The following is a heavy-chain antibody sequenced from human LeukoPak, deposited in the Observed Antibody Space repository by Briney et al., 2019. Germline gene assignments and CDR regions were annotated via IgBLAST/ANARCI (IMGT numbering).Heavy chain of an antibody. V-gene: IGHV4-34*01. CDR1: GGSFSGYY. Sequence: SETLSLTCAVYGGSFSGYYWSWLRQPPGKGLEWIGEINHSGSTNYNPSLKSRVTISVDTSKNQFSLKLSSVTAADTAVYYFARDLRYDFWSGYSTRYFDYWGQGTLVTVSS. CDR2: INHSGST. J-gene: IGHJ4*02. CDR3: ARDLRYDFWSGYSTRYFDY. D-gene: IGHD3-3*01.